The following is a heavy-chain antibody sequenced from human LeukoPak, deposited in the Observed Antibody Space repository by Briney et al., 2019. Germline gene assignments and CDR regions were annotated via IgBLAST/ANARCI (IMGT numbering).Heavy chain of an antibody. Sequence: PGGSLRLSCAASGFTVSSNYMSWVRQAPGEGLEWVSVIYSGGGTYHADSVKGRFTISRDNSKNTLYLQMNSLRAEDTAVYYCAREVLVGAMDHWGQGTPVTLFS. CDR3: AREVLVGAMDH. D-gene: IGHD1-26*01. CDR1: GFTVSSNY. CDR2: IYSGGGT. V-gene: IGHV3-53*01. J-gene: IGHJ4*02.